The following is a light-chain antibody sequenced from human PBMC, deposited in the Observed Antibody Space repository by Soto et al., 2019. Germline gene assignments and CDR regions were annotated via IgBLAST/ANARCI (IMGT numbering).Light chain of an antibody. V-gene: IGKV2-28*01. J-gene: IGKJ4*01. CDR3: MQALQTPLT. Sequence: DIVMTQSPLSLPVTPGEPASISCRSSQSLLHRNGYNYLNWYLQRPGQSPQLLIYLTSSRASGVPDRFSGSGSGTDFTLKISRVEAEDVGVYYCMQALQTPLTFGGGTKVEIK. CDR2: LTS. CDR1: QSLLHRNGYNY.